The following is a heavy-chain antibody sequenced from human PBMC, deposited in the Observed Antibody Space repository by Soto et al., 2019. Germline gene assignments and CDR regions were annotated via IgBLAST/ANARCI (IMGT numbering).Heavy chain of an antibody. V-gene: IGHV5-51*01. D-gene: IGHD4-4*01. CDR3: TATLTSAMHV. Sequence: PGESLKISCKGSQYNFMNFWVGWVRQMPGKGLEWMGIIFPADSDTRFSPSFQGRVTMSVDKSTYTAYLQWSSLEASDTAIYYCTATLTSAMHVWGQGTPVTVYS. CDR2: IFPADSDT. J-gene: IGHJ6*02. CDR1: QYNFMNFW.